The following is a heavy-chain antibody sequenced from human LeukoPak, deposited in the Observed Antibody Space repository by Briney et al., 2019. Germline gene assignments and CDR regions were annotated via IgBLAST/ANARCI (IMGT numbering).Heavy chain of an antibody. CDR3: ARGSSYAMDV. CDR1: GYTFISYA. D-gene: IGHD3-10*01. J-gene: IGHJ6*02. CDR2: SNSGNGNT. V-gene: IGHV1-3*02. Sequence: GASVKVSCKASGYTFISYAIHWVRHAPGQRLEWMGWSNSGNGNTKYSQEFQGRVTITRDTSASTAYMELSSLRSEDMAVYYCARGSSYAMDVWGQGTTVTVSS.